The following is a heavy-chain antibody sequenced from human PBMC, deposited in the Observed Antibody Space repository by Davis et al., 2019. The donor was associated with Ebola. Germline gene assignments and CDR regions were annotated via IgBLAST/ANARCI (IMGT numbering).Heavy chain of an antibody. J-gene: IGHJ4*02. CDR2: IYYGGST. D-gene: IGHD6-13*01. V-gene: IGHV4-30-4*07. CDR1: GGSISSGGYS. Sequence: MPSEILSLTCAVSGGSISSGGYSWSWIRQPPGKGLEWIGYIYYGGSTYYNPSLKSRVTISVDTSKNQFSLKLSSVTAADTAVYYCASFGGQQLSWGQGTLVTVSS. CDR3: ASFGGQQLS.